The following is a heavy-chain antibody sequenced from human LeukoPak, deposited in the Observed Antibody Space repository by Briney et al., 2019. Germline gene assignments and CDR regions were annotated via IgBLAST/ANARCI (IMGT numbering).Heavy chain of an antibody. V-gene: IGHV3-23*01. CDR1: GFTFSSYA. D-gene: IGHD3-10*01. J-gene: IGHJ4*01. Sequence: GGTLRLSCAASGFTFSSYAMHWVRQAPGKALEGVSAISGSGDSTYYADSAKGRFTISRDNSKSTLFLEMDSLRVEDSAVYYCTKVMRGRANFGAGSSLDYWGQGTVVTVSP. CDR2: ISGSGDST. CDR3: TKVMRGRANFGAGSSLDY.